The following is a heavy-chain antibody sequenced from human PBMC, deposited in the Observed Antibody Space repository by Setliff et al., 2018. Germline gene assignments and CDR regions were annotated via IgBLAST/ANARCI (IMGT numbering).Heavy chain of an antibody. Sequence: ASVKVSCKASGYTFTSYGISWVRQAPGQGLESMGWISAYNGNTNYAQKLQGRVTMTTDTSTSTAYMELRSLRSDDTAVYYCARDRGYNFWSGYFVKDYFDYWGQGTLVTVSS. CDR2: ISAYNGNT. CDR3: ARDRGYNFWSGYFVKDYFDY. D-gene: IGHD3-3*01. V-gene: IGHV1-18*01. J-gene: IGHJ4*02. CDR1: GYTFTSYG.